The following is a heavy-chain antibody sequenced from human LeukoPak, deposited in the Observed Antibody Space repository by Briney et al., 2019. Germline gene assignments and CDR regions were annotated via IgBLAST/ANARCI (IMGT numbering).Heavy chain of an antibody. Sequence: GGSLRLSCAASGFTFSSYGMHWVRQAPGKGLEWVAFIRYDGSNKYYADSVKGRFTISRDNSKNTLYLQMNSLRAEDTAVYYCARSYCSSTNCYTFDYWGQGTLVTVSS. J-gene: IGHJ4*02. V-gene: IGHV3-30*02. CDR2: IRYDGSNK. CDR1: GFTFSSYG. D-gene: IGHD2-2*02. CDR3: ARSYCSSTNCYTFDY.